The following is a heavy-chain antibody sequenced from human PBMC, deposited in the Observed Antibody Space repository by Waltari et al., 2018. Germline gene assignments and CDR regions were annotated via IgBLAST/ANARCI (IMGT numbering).Heavy chain of an antibody. CDR2: IYYRGST. J-gene: IGHJ4*02. CDR1: GGSISSSSYY. CDR3: ARNPHDSSGYWYLIGPYYFDY. V-gene: IGHV4-39*07. Sequence: QLQLQESGPGLVKPSETLSLTCTVSGGSISSSSYYWGWIRQPPGKGLGWIGSIYYRGSTYYNPSLKSRVTISVDTSKNQFSLKLSSVTAADTAVYYCARNPHDSSGYWYLIGPYYFDYWGQGTLVTVSS. D-gene: IGHD3-22*01.